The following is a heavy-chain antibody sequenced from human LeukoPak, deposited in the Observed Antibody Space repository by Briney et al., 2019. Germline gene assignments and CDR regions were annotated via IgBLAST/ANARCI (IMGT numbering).Heavy chain of an antibody. V-gene: IGHV3-30-3*01. CDR3: ARGYYDFWSGYYRTYFDY. Sequence: PGGSLRLSCAASGFTFSSYAMHWVRQAPGKGLEWVAVISYDGSNKYYADSVKGRFTISRDNSKNTLYLQMNSLRAEDTAVYCCARGYYDFWSGYYRTYFDYWGQGTLVTVSS. CDR1: GFTFSSYA. D-gene: IGHD3-3*01. CDR2: ISYDGSNK. J-gene: IGHJ4*02.